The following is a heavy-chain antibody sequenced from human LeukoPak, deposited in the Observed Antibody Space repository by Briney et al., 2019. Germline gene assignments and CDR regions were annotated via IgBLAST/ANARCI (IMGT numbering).Heavy chain of an antibody. D-gene: IGHD3-22*01. V-gene: IGHV4-30-4*08. CDR2: IYYSGNT. J-gene: IGHJ6*02. Sequence: SETLSLTCTVSGGSISSGDYYWSWIRQPPGKGLEWIGYIYYSGNTYYNPSLKSRFTISVDTSKNQFSLKLSSVTAADTAVYYCARVESWYYDSSGYYSWGQGTTVTVSS. CDR1: GGSISSGDYY. CDR3: ARVESWYYDSSGYYS.